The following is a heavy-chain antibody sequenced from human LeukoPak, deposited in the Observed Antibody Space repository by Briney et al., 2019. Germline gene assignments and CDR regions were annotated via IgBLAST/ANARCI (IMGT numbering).Heavy chain of an antibody. CDR1: GFTFNRNA. D-gene: IGHD6-19*01. CDR3: VRRGDASSGWGDHDY. J-gene: IGHJ4*02. Sequence: GRSLRLSCAASGFTFNRNAISWVRQAPGKGLEWVSTIGGSGDKTFYPDSVKGRFTISRDNSKNMLHLQMSSLTGEDTALYYCVRRGDASSGWGDHDYWGQGALVTVS. CDR2: IGGSGDKT. V-gene: IGHV3-23*01.